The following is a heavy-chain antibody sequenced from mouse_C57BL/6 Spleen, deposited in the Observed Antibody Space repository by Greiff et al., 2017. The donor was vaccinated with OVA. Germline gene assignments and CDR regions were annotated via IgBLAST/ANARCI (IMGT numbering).Heavy chain of an antibody. CDR1: GYTFTSYW. CDR2: IHPNSGST. V-gene: IGHV1-64*01. D-gene: IGHD2-10*02. CDR3: ARGGEYGNSNFDY. Sequence: QVQLQQPGAELVKPGASVKLSCKASGYTFTSYWMHWVKQRPGQGLEWIGMIHPNSGSTNYNEKFKSKATLTVDKSSSTAYMQLSSLTSEDSAVYYCARGGEYGNSNFDYWGQGITLTVSS. J-gene: IGHJ2*01.